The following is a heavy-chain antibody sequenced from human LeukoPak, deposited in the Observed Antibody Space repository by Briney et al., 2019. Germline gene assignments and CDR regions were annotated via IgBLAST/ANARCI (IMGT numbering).Heavy chain of an antibody. V-gene: IGHV3-23*01. CDR1: GFTFSSYA. D-gene: IGHD3-9*01. J-gene: IGHJ4*02. CDR3: AKNEGRYFDWLPVNLYYFDD. Sequence: GGSLRLSCAASGFTFSSYAMSWVRQAPGKGLEWVSAISGSGGSTYYADSVKGRFTISRDNSKNTLYLQMNSLRAEDTAVYYCAKNEGRYFDWLPVNLYYFDDWGQGTLATVSS. CDR2: ISGSGGST.